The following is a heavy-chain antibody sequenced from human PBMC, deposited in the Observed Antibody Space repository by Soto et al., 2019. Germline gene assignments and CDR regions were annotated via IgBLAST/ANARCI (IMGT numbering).Heavy chain of an antibody. Sequence: GGSLRLSCAASGFSFSSYWMSWVGQAPGRGLEWVANINQDATRQSYVDSVEGQFSISRDNAKNSLYLQMNSLRVEDTAVYYCAKVGLFDGNKPITFEFWGQGTLVTVSS. J-gene: IGHJ4*02. D-gene: IGHD3-10*01. CDR3: AKVGLFDGNKPITFEF. CDR2: INQDATRQ. V-gene: IGHV3-7*03. CDR1: GFSFSSYW.